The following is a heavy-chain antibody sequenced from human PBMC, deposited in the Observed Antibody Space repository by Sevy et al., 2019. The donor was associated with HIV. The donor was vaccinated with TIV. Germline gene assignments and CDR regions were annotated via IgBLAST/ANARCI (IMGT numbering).Heavy chain of an antibody. CDR3: ARVGGAREGYDYVGSSFIDH. D-gene: IGHD3-16*01. CDR2: IIPRFGTA. J-gene: IGHJ4*02. Sequence: ASVKVSCKVSGGSFSNSDVIWVRQAPGQGLEWMGRIIPRFGTANYAQRFQGRVTITADESTRTVFMELSRLRSEVTALFYCARVGGAREGYDYVGSSFIDHWGQGTLVTVSS. CDR1: GGSFSNSD. V-gene: IGHV1-69*13.